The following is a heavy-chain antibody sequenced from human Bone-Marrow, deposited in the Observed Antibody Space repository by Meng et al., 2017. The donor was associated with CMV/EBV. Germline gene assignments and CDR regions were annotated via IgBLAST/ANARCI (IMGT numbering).Heavy chain of an antibody. CDR3: ARGAGENTYYYDSSGSTYYYYYGMNV. Sequence: ASVKVSCKASGYTFTSYGISWVRQAPGQGLEWMGWISAYNGNTNYAQKLQGRVTMTTDTSTSTAYMELSSLRSEDTAVYYCARGAGENTYYYDSSGSTYYYYYGMNVWGQGNTVNVSS. J-gene: IGHJ6*02. CDR1: GYTFTSYG. CDR2: ISAYNGNT. V-gene: IGHV1-18*01. D-gene: IGHD3-22*01.